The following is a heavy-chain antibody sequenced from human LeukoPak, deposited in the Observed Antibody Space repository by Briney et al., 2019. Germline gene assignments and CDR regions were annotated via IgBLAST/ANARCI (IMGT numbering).Heavy chain of an antibody. CDR1: GFTFSSYW. CDR2: IASDGSST. Sequence: GGSLTLSCAASGFTFSSYWMNWVRQAPGKGLVWVSRIASDGSSTTYADSVKGRFSISRDNAKNTLYLQMNSLRVEDTAVYYCARGRPHGNDYWGQGTLATVSS. D-gene: IGHD4-23*01. J-gene: IGHJ4*02. CDR3: ARGRPHGNDY. V-gene: IGHV3-74*01.